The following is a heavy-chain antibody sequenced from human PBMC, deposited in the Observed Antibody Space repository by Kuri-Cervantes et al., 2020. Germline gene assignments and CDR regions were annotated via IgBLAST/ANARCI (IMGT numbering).Heavy chain of an antibody. CDR1: GGPISSSSYY. V-gene: IGHV4-39*07. CDR3: VRGYYGSESYYKMYPRHINWFDP. Sequence: ESLKISCTVSGGPISSSSYYWGWIRQPPGKGLEWIGTIYYSGSTYYNPSLKSRVTISVDRSKNQFSLKLSSVTAADTAVYYCVRGYYGSESYYKMYPRHINWFDPWGQGTLVTVSS. J-gene: IGHJ5*02. D-gene: IGHD3-10*01. CDR2: IYYSGST.